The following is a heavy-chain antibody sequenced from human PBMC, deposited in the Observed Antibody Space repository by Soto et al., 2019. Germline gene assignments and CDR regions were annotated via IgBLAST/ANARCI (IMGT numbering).Heavy chain of an antibody. Sequence: SETLSLTCTVSGDSISRNNNYWSWIRQPPGEGLEWIGFISYSGTTSYSPSLKSRVAISLDTSKNQFSLSLSSVTAADTAVYYCARGRGYSYGLDLWGQGTLVIVSS. D-gene: IGHD5-18*01. CDR3: ARGRGYSYGLDL. V-gene: IGHV4-30-4*01. CDR2: ISYSGTT. J-gene: IGHJ5*02. CDR1: GDSISRNNNY.